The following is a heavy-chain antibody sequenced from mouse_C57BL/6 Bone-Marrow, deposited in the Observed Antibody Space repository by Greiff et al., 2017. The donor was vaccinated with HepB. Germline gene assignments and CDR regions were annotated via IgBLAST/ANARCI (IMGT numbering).Heavy chain of an antibody. Sequence: VQLKQSVAELVRPGASVKLSCTASGFNIKNTYMLWVKQRPEQGLEWIGRIDPANGNTKYAPKFQGKATITADTSSNTAYLQLSSLTSEDTAIYYCARTTITIETRFAYWGQGTLVTVSA. CDR3: ARTTITIETRFAY. CDR1: GFNIKNTY. J-gene: IGHJ3*01. D-gene: IGHD5-5*01. V-gene: IGHV14-3*01. CDR2: IDPANGNT.